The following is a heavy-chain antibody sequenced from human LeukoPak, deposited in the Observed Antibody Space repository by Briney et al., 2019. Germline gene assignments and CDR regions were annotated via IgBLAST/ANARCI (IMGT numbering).Heavy chain of an antibody. CDR1: GGTFSSYA. CDR2: VIPIFGTA. J-gene: IGHJ4*02. Sequence: ASEKVSCKASGGTFSSYAISWVRQAPGQGLEWMGGVIPIFGTANYAQKFQGRVTITTDESTSTAYMELSSLRSEDTAVYYCALSYYYDSSGYYPPFDYWGQGTLVTVSS. V-gene: IGHV1-69*05. D-gene: IGHD3-22*01. CDR3: ALSYYYDSSGYYPPFDY.